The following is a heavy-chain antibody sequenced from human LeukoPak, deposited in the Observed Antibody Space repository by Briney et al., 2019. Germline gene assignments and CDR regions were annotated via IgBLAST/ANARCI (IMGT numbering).Heavy chain of an antibody. V-gene: IGHV4-59*08. Sequence: SETLSLTCTVSGGSISNYYWSWVRQPPGKGLEWIGYIYYSGSTTYNPSLKSRVTISVDTSKNQFSLKLSSVIAADTAVYYCARRTYFDLWGRGTLVTVSS. CDR1: GGSISNYY. J-gene: IGHJ2*01. CDR3: ARRTYFDL. CDR2: IYYSGST.